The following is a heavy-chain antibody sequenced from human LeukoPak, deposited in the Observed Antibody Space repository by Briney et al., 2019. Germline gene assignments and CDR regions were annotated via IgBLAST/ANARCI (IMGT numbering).Heavy chain of an antibody. D-gene: IGHD2-15*01. V-gene: IGHV3-30-3*01. CDR3: ARVDPEWVVVVAATY. Sequence: GRSLRLSCAASGFTFSRFAMHWVRQAPGKGLEWVAAMSYDGSNKYYADSVKGRFTISRDNSKNTLYLQMNSLRVEDTAVYYCARVDPEWVVVVAATYWGQGTLVSVSS. CDR2: MSYDGSNK. CDR1: GFTFSRFA. J-gene: IGHJ4*02.